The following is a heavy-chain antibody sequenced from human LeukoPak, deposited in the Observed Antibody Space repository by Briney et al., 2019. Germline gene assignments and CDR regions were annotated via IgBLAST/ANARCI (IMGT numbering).Heavy chain of an antibody. V-gene: IGHV3-15*01. CDR1: GFTFNKAW. CDR3: TTSGTPFEY. J-gene: IGHJ4*02. Sequence: PGGSLRLSCAASGFTFNKAWMSCVRLAPGKGLEWVGRIKNKGDGGTTDYAAPVKGRFTVSRDDSKSSLYLQMNSLKTEDTAVYYCTTSGTPFEYWGQGTLVTVSS. CDR2: IKNKGDGGTT. D-gene: IGHD3-10*01.